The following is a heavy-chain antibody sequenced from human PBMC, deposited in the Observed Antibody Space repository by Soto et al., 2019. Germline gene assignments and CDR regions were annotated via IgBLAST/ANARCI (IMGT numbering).Heavy chain of an antibody. J-gene: IGHJ4*02. D-gene: IGHD6-19*01. CDR3: ARQGSGWLWLTDY. CDR2: IHYSGST. V-gene: IGHV4-39*01. CDR1: GGSISSSSYY. Sequence: SETLSLTCTVSGGSISSSSYYWGWIRQPPGKGLEWIGSIHYSGSTYYNPSLKSRVTISVDTSKNQFSLKLSSVTAADTAVYYCARQGSGWLWLTDYWGQGTLVTVSS.